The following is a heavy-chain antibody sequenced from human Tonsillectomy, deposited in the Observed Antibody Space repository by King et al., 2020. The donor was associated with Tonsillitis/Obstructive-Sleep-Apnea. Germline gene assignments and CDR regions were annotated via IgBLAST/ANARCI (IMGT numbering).Heavy chain of an antibody. Sequence: VQLQQWGAGLLKPSETLSLTCAVYGGSFSGHYWSWIRQPPGEGLEWIGESNHSGSTNYNPSLKSRVTMSVDTSTNQFSLNLNSWTAADTALYYCARSTIFGVVITPLYFDYWGQGTLVTVSS. D-gene: IGHD3-3*01. CDR1: GGSFSGHY. V-gene: IGHV4-34*01. J-gene: IGHJ4*02. CDR3: ARSTIFGVVITPLYFDY. CDR2: SNHSGST.